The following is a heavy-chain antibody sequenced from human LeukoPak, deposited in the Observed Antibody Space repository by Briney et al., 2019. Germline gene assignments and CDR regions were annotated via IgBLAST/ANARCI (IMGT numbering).Heavy chain of an antibody. Sequence: SETLSLTCTVSGGSVSSGNYYWSWIRQPPGKGLERIGNIYYSGSTNYSPSLKSRVATSLDTPKNQFSFRLNSVTATDTAVYYCARGVRYCSSASCFRHFFDHWGLGTLVTVSS. V-gene: IGHV4-61*01. CDR3: ARGVRYCSSASCFRHFFDH. CDR1: GGSVSSGNYY. J-gene: IGHJ4*02. D-gene: IGHD2-2*01. CDR2: IYYSGST.